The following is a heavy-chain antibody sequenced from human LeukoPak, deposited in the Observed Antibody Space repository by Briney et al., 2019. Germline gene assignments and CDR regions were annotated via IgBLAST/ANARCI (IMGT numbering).Heavy chain of an antibody. Sequence: GASVKVSCKASGYTFTGYYMHWVRQAPGQGLEWMGWINPNSGGTNYAQKFQGRVTMTRDTSISTAYMELSSLRSEDTAVYYCARAKTNPKLRYFDWLLGGYWFDPWGQGTLVTVSS. CDR2: INPNSGGT. V-gene: IGHV1-2*02. CDR3: ARAKTNPKLRYFDWLLGGYWFDP. CDR1: GYTFTGYY. D-gene: IGHD3-9*01. J-gene: IGHJ5*02.